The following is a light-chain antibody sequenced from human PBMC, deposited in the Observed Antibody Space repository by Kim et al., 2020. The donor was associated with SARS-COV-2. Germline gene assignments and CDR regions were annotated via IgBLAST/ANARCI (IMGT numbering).Light chain of an antibody. Sequence: SPGERATLSCRASQSVSSNLAWYQQKPGQAPRLLIYGASTRATGIPARFSGSESGTDFTLTISSLEPEDFAVYFCQQRTNWPPFTFGPGTKVDIK. J-gene: IGKJ3*01. CDR1: QSVSSN. CDR2: GAS. CDR3: QQRTNWPPFT. V-gene: IGKV3-11*01.